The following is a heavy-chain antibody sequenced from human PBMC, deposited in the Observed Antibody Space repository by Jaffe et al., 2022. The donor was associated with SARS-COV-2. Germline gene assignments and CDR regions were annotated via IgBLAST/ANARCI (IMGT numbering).Heavy chain of an antibody. J-gene: IGHJ4*02. D-gene: IGHD5-18*01. V-gene: IGHV3-11*01. CDR1: GFTFSDYY. CDR2: ISSSGNTI. CDR3: ARERRGYSYGYDY. Sequence: QVQLVESGGGLVKPGGSLRLSCVASGFTFSDYYMSWIRQAPGKGLEWVSYISSSGNTIFYVDSVKGRFTISRDNAKSALYLQMSSLRAEDTAVYYCARERRGYSYGYDYWGQGTLITVSS.